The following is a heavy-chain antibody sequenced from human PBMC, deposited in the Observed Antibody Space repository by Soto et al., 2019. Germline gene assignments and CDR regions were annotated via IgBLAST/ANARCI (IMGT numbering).Heavy chain of an antibody. J-gene: IGHJ4*02. D-gene: IGHD3-22*01. CDR1: GGSISSGGYS. Sequence: QLQLQESGSGLVKPSQTLSLTCAVSGGSISSGGYSWSWIRQPPGKGLEWIGYIYHSGSTYYNPSLKSRVTISVDRSKNQFSLKLSSVTAADTAVSYCARRDSSGYSNYFDYWGQGTLVTVSS. CDR2: IYHSGST. V-gene: IGHV4-30-2*01. CDR3: ARRDSSGYSNYFDY.